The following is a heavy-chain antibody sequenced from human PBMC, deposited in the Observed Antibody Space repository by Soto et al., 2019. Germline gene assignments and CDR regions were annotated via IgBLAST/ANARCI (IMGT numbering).Heavy chain of an antibody. Sequence: SVKVSCKASGGTFSSYAISWVRQAPGQGLEWMGGIIPIFGTANYAQKFQGRVTITADESTSTAYMELSSLRSEDTAVYYCAGVIVLVPAAVYYYGMDVWGQGTTVTVSS. CDR3: AGVIVLVPAAVYYYGMDV. CDR2: IIPIFGTA. J-gene: IGHJ6*02. CDR1: GGTFSSYA. V-gene: IGHV1-69*13. D-gene: IGHD2-2*01.